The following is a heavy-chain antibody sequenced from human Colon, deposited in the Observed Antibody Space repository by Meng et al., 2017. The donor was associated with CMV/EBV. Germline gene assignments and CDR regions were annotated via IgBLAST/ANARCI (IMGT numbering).Heavy chain of an antibody. CDR3: ARDKRESMVRYYYYFVMDV. Sequence: ASVKVSCKASGYTFTGYYIHWVRQAPGQGLEWMGWINPYSGGTNYAHNFHGRVTMTRDASISTAYMELSRLSSDDTAVYYCARDKRESMVRYYYYFVMDVWGQGTTVTVSS. V-gene: IGHV1-2*02. CDR2: INPYSGGT. D-gene: IGHD3-10*01. CDR1: GYTFTGYY. J-gene: IGHJ6*02.